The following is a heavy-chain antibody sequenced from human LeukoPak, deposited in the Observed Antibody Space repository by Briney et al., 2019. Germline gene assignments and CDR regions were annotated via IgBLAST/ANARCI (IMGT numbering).Heavy chain of an antibody. CDR2: IYYSGST. CDR3: ARHQVAVAGPPFDY. D-gene: IGHD6-19*01. V-gene: IGHV4-59*08. CDR1: GGSISSYY. J-gene: IGHJ4*02. Sequence: SETLSLTCTVSGGSISSYYWSWIRQPPGKGLEWIGYIYYSGSTNYNPSLKSRVTISVDTSRNQFSLKLSSATAADTAVYYCARHQVAVAGPPFDYWGQGTLVTVSS.